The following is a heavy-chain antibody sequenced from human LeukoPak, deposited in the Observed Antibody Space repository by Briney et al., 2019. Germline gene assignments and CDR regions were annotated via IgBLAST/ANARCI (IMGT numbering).Heavy chain of an antibody. CDR3: ARAQVGTPTDC. D-gene: IGHD1-26*01. J-gene: IGHJ4*02. V-gene: IGHV3-74*01. Sequence: PGGSLRLSCAASGFTLSSYTMYWVRQAPGRGLVWVARFTSDGNSMTYADFVKGRFTVSRDIAKNTFYLQMNCLRAEDTAVYYCARAQVGTPTDCWGQGTLVTVSS. CDR2: FTSDGNSM. CDR1: GFTLSSYT.